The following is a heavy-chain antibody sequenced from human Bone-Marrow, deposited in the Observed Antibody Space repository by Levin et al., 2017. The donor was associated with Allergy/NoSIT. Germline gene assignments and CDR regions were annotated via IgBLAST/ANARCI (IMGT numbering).Heavy chain of an antibody. V-gene: IGHV3-7*01. D-gene: IGHD4/OR15-4a*01. CDR2: IKHDGSDR. J-gene: IGHJ4*02. CDR1: GFTLSSYW. CDR3: ARYGGWSHFDY. Sequence: PSETLSLTCVASGFTLSSYWMTWVRQAPGKGLEWVANIKHDGSDRNYVAARFTISRDNAKNSVYLQIDNLRAEDTAVYYCARYGGWSHFDYWGQGTLVTVSS.